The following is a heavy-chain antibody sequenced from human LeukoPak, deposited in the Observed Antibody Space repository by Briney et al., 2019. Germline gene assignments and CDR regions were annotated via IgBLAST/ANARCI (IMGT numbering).Heavy chain of an antibody. Sequence: PGRSLRLSWAASGFTFSSHAMHWVRQAPGKGLEWVAVISYDGGNKYYADSVKGQFTISRDNSKNTLYLQMNSLRAEDTAVYYCARDPYYYGSGSYRVDFWGQGTLVTVSS. CDR3: ARDPYYYGSGSYRVDF. J-gene: IGHJ4*02. CDR2: ISYDGGNK. D-gene: IGHD3-10*01. CDR1: GFTFSSHA. V-gene: IGHV3-30-3*01.